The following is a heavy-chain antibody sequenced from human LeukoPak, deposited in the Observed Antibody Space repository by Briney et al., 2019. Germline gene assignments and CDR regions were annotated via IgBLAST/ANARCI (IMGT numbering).Heavy chain of an antibody. J-gene: IGHJ4*02. CDR2: ISSSGSTI. V-gene: IGHV3-11*01. CDR3: ATYCSGGRCYPTFDY. Sequence: GGSLRLSCAASGFTFSDYYMGWIRQAPGKGLEWVSYISSSGSTIYYADSVKGRFTISRDNAKNSLYLQMNSLRAEDTAVYYCATYCSGGRCYPTFDYWGQGTLVTVSS. D-gene: IGHD2-15*01. CDR1: GFTFSDYY.